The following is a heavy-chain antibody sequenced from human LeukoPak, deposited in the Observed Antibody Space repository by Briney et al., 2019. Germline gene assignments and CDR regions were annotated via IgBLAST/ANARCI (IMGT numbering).Heavy chain of an antibody. J-gene: IGHJ5*02. CDR3: ARSRAFNSGAFDP. Sequence: SETLSLTCTVSGASLSSASYWTWIRPPPGKGVEWIAHIYNGVNTNYNPSLKSRVTISVDTSKNQFSLRLNSVTAADTAVYYCARSRAFNSGAFDPWGQGSLVTVSS. D-gene: IGHD1-26*01. V-gene: IGHV4-61*01. CDR1: GASLSSASY. CDR2: IYNGVNT.